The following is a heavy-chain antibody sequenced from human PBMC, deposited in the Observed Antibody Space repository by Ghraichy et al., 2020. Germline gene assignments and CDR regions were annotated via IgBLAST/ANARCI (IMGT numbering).Heavy chain of an antibody. V-gene: IGHV3-48*02. CDR3: ARLVELVVAATIYYYYGMDV. D-gene: IGHD2-15*01. CDR1: GFTFSSYS. J-gene: IGHJ6*02. Sequence: GGSLRLSCAASGFTFSSYSMNWVRQAPGKGLEWVSYISSSSSTIYYADSVEGRFTISRDNAKNSLYLQMNSLRDEDTAVYYCARLVELVVAATIYYYYGMDVWGQGTTVTVSS. CDR2: ISSSSSTI.